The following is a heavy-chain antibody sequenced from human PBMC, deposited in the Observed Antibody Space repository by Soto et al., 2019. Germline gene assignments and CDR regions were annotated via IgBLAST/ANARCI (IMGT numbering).Heavy chain of an antibody. V-gene: IGHV3-53*04. D-gene: IGHD5-18*01. J-gene: IGHJ6*02. CDR2: IYSGGST. CDR1: GFTVSSNY. CDR3: ASGGRGYSYGSLYYYYGMDV. Sequence: EVQLVESGGGLVQPGGSLRLPCAASGFTVSSNYMSWVRQAPGKGLEWVSVIYSGGSTYYADSVKGRFTISRHNSKNTLYLQMNSLRAEDTAVYYCASGGRGYSYGSLYYYYGMDVWGQGTTVTVSS.